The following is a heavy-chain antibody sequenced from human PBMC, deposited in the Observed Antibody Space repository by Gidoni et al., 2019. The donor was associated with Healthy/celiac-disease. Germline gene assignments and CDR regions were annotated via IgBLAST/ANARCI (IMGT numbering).Heavy chain of an antibody. Sequence: AVISYDGSNKYYADSVKGRFTISRDNSKNTLYLQMNSLRAEDTAVYYCAGTVTDDAFDIWGQGTMVTVSS. J-gene: IGHJ3*02. D-gene: IGHD4-17*01. V-gene: IGHV3-30-3*01. CDR3: AGTVTDDAFDI. CDR2: ISYDGSNK.